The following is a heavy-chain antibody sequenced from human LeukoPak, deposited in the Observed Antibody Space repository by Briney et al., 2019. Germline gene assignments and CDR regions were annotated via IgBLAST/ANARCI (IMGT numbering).Heavy chain of an antibody. Sequence: PGRSLRLSCAASGFTFRSYGMHWVRQAPGKGLEWVALITYDDFYKYYGDSVKGRFTISRDNSKNTLYLQMNSLRAEDTAVYYCARDCYGDRCFSGALDIWVQGTMVAGS. V-gene: IGHV3-30*03. CDR1: GFTFRSYG. CDR2: ITYDDFYK. CDR3: ARDCYGDRCFSGALDI. J-gene: IGHJ3*02. D-gene: IGHD2-15*01.